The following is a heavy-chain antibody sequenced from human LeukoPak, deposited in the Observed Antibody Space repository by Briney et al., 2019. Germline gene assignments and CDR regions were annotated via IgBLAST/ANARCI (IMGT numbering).Heavy chain of an antibody. Sequence: GSLRLSCTVSGFTFADYAMSWVRQAPGKGLEWIGSIYYSGSTYYNPSLKSRVTISVDTSKNQFSLKLSSVTAADTAVYYCARHDLAVAGTDWFDPWGQGTLVTVSS. CDR2: IYYSGST. CDR1: GFTFADYA. D-gene: IGHD6-19*01. J-gene: IGHJ5*02. V-gene: IGHV4-39*01. CDR3: ARHDLAVAGTDWFDP.